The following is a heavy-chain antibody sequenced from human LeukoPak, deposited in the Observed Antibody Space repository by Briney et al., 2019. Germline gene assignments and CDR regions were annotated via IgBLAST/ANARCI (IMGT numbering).Heavy chain of an antibody. CDR1: GFIFTNYF. CDR3: ARASRAASFDY. Sequence: GGSLRLSCAASGFIFTNYFMSWVRQAPGKGLEWVASIKHDGSEKYYVDSVRGRFTISRDNTMNSLYLQMSSLRAEDTAVYYCARASRAASFDYWGQGTLVTVSS. D-gene: IGHD2-15*01. J-gene: IGHJ4*02. CDR2: IKHDGSEK. V-gene: IGHV3-7*01.